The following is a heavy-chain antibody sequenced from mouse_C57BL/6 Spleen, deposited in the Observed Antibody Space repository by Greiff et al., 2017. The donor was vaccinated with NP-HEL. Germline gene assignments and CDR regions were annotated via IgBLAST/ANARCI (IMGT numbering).Heavy chain of an antibody. D-gene: IGHD2-4*01. CDR1: GYSITSGYY. V-gene: IGHV3-6*01. Sequence: EVQLVESGPGLVKPSQSLSLTCSVTGYSITSGYYWNWIRQFPGNKLEWMGYISYDGSNNYNPSLKNRISITRDTSTNQFFLKLNSVTTEDTATYYCARDGDDYGGFAYWGQGTLVTVSA. J-gene: IGHJ3*01. CDR2: ISYDGSN. CDR3: ARDGDDYGGFAY.